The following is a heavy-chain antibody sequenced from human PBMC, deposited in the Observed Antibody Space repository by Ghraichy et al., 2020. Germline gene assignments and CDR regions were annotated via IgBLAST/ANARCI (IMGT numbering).Heavy chain of an antibody. J-gene: IGHJ4*02. CDR1: GGSLSGFS. Sequence: SETLSLTCVVFGGSLSGFSWSWIRQSPGRGLEWIGEVDHGGSTTYTPSLGSRVIMSLDTSKSQISLKLNSVTPAYTAVYFCARFDYDSFDNWGQGTLVTVSS. D-gene: IGHD3-16*01. CDR2: VDHGGST. CDR3: ARFDYDSFDN. V-gene: IGHV4-34*01.